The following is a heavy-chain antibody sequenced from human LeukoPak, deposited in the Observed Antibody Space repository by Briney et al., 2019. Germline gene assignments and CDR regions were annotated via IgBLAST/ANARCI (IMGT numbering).Heavy chain of an antibody. CDR2: FDPEDGET. CDR1: GYTLTELS. Sequence: ASVKVSCKVSGYTLTELSMHWVRQAPGKGLEWMGGFDPEDGETIYAQKFQGRVTMTEDTSTDTAYMELSSLRSEDTAVYYCATDFPHGTAHAFDIWGQGTMVTVSS. J-gene: IGHJ3*02. CDR3: ATDFPHGTAHAFDI. D-gene: IGHD1-14*01. V-gene: IGHV1-24*01.